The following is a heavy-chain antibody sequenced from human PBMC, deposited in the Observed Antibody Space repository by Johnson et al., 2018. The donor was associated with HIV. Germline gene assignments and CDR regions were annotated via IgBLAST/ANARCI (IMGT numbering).Heavy chain of an antibody. CDR3: ARDLGYYYDSSGHDAFDI. J-gene: IGHJ3*02. CDR1: GFTFSSYA. D-gene: IGHD3-22*01. Sequence: QMQLVESGGGVVQPGRSLRLSCAASGFTFSSYAMHWVRQAPGKGLEWVAVISYDGSETFYADSVKGRFIISRDNAKNSLYLQMNSLRAEDTALYYCARDLGYYYDSSGHDAFDIWGKGTRVTVSS. V-gene: IGHV3-30*04. CDR2: ISYDGSET.